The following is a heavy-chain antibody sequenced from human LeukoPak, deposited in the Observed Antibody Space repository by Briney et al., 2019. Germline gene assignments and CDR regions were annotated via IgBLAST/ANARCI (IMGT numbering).Heavy chain of an antibody. V-gene: IGHV1-69*04. Sequence: ASVKVSCKASGGTFSSYAISWVRQAHGQGLEWMGIINPSGGSTSYAQKFQGRVTITADKSTSTAYMELSSLRSEDTAVYYCARVKMGDILTGYYNPYYYYYMDVWGKGTTVTVSS. CDR2: INPSGGST. CDR1: GGTFSSYA. CDR3: ARVKMGDILTGYYNPYYYYYMDV. J-gene: IGHJ6*03. D-gene: IGHD3-9*01.